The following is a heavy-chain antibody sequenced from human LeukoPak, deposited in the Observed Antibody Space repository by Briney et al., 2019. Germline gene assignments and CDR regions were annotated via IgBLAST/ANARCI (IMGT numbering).Heavy chain of an antibody. J-gene: IGHJ4*02. V-gene: IGHV1-2*02. CDR2: IKPTSGDA. D-gene: IGHD2-2*01. Sequence: ASVKVSCKASGYTFTAYYVHWVRQAPGQGLEWMGYIKPTSGDANYVQKFQDRITMTRDTSISTAYLELSRLTSDDTAVYYCSTEDKYCSTTTCGDYWGQGTLVTVSS. CDR1: GYTFTAYY. CDR3: STEDKYCSTTTCGDY.